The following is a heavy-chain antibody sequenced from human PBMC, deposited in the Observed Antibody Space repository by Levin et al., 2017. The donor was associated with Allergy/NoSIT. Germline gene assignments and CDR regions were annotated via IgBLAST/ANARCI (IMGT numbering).Heavy chain of an antibody. CDR2: IYWDDDK. J-gene: IGHJ4*02. CDR1: GFSLSTSGVG. Sequence: SGPTLVKPTQTLTLTCTFSGFSLSTSGVGVGWVRQPPGKALECLALIYWDDDKRYSPSLKSRLTITKDTSKNQVVLTLTNVDPVDTATYYCAHRGILRSYWDSGYFDYWGQGALVTVSS. D-gene: IGHD3-10*01. CDR3: AHRGILRSYWDSGYFDY. V-gene: IGHV2-5*02.